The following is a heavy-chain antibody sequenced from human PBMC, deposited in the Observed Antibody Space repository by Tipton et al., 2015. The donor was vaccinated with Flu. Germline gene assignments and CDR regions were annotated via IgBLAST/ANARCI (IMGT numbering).Heavy chain of an antibody. CDR1: GFTFSNYG. Sequence: SLRLSCIASGFTFSNYGMTWVRQAPGKGLEWLSAISSSGISTYYADSVKGRFIISRDNSANTLSLQMNNLRVEDTAVYYCARDEGVVNYYFGMDVWGQGTTVTVSS. V-gene: IGHV3-23*01. CDR2: ISSSGIST. J-gene: IGHJ6*02. CDR3: ARDEGVVNYYFGMDV.